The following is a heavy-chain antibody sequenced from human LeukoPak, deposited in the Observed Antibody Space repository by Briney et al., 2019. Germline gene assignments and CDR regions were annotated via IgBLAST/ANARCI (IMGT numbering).Heavy chain of an antibody. D-gene: IGHD6-6*01. CDR1: GGSFSGYY. CDR2: INHSGST. Sequence: SETLSLTCAVYGGSFSGYYWSWIRQPPGKGLEWIGEINHSGSTNYNPSLKSRVTISVDTSKNQFSLKLSSVTAADTAVYYCARSDLEYSSSGPFDYWGQGTLVTVSS. J-gene: IGHJ4*02. V-gene: IGHV4-34*01. CDR3: ARSDLEYSSSGPFDY.